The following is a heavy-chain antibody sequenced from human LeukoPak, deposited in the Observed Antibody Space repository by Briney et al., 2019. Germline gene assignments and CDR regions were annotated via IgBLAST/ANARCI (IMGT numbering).Heavy chain of an antibody. CDR2: IYTSGST. CDR1: GGSISSGSYY. Sequence: SQTLSLTCTVSGGSISSGSYYWSWIRQPAGKGLEWIGRIYTSGSTNYNPSLKSRVTISVDTSKNQFSLKLSSVTAADTAVYYCARGRGDYVWGSYHAAFDIWGQGTMVTVSS. J-gene: IGHJ3*02. V-gene: IGHV4-61*02. D-gene: IGHD3-16*01. CDR3: ARGRGDYVWGSYHAAFDI.